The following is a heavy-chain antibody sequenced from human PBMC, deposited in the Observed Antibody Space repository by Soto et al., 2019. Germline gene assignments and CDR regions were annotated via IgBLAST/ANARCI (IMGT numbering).Heavy chain of an antibody. Sequence: XGTLSLTFTVSGGSISSSSYYWGWLRPPPGKGLEWIGRIYYSGSTYYNPSLKSRVTISVDTSKNQFSLKLSSVTAADTAVYYCASNVAAAGTVWWFDPWGQGTLVTVSS. J-gene: IGHJ5*02. CDR2: IYYSGST. CDR1: GGSISSSSYY. CDR3: ASNVAAAGTVWWFDP. D-gene: IGHD6-13*01. V-gene: IGHV4-39*01.